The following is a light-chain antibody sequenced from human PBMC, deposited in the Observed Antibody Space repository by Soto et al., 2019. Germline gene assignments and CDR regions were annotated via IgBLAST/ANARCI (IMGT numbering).Light chain of an antibody. CDR2: GAS. Sequence: EVVMTQSPDTLSVSPGERATLSCRASQSISSNLAWYQQKPGQAPRLVIFGASTRATGIPARFSGSGSGTEFTLTISSLQSEDFAVYYCQQYNNWPPITFGQGTRLEI. CDR1: QSISSN. V-gene: IGKV3-15*01. CDR3: QQYNNWPPIT. J-gene: IGKJ5*01.